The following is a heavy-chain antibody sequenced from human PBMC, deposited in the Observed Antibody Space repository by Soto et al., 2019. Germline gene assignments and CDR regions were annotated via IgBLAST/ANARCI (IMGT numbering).Heavy chain of an antibody. CDR2: INAGNGNT. Sequence: QVQLVQSGAEEKKPGASVKVSCKASGYTFTSYAMHWVRQAPGQRLEWMGWINAGNGNTKYSQKFQGRVTITRDTSASTAYMELSSLRSEDTAVYYCAIKVWGCSGGSCYSHDAFDIWGQGTMVTVSS. D-gene: IGHD2-15*01. CDR1: GYTFTSYA. J-gene: IGHJ3*02. CDR3: AIKVWGCSGGSCYSHDAFDI. V-gene: IGHV1-3*05.